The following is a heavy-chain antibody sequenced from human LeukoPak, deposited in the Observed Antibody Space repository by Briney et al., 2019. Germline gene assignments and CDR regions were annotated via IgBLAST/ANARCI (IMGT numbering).Heavy chain of an antibody. J-gene: IGHJ5*02. CDR1: GFTFDDYA. CDR3: TTGDGTKFDP. D-gene: IGHD4-17*01. Sequence: PGRSLRLSCAASGFTFDDYAMHWVRQAPGKGLEWVSSISGNSGSVGYVDSVKGRFTISRDNAKNSLYLQMNRLTLEDTALYYCTTGDGTKFDPWGQGTLVTVSS. V-gene: IGHV3-9*01. CDR2: ISGNSGSV.